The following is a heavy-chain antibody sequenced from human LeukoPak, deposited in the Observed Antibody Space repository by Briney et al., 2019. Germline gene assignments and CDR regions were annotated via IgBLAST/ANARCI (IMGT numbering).Heavy chain of an antibody. CDR3: ARRGKNFDFWIPSWFDP. D-gene: IGHD3-3*01. CDR2: IDHSGST. Sequence: SETLSLTCAVYGGSFSGYYWSWIRQSPGKGLEWIGEIDHSGSTSYNPSLKSRVTISADTSKNQFSLKLRSVTAADTAIYYCARRGKNFDFWIPSWFDPWGQGTLVTVSS. J-gene: IGHJ5*02. V-gene: IGHV4-34*01. CDR1: GGSFSGYY.